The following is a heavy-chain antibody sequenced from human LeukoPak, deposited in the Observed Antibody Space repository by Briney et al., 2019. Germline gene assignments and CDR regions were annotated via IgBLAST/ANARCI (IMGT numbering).Heavy chain of an antibody. J-gene: IGHJ4*02. CDR3: ARVCSGSHCGY. CDR2: ISSSSSYI. V-gene: IGHV3-21*01. D-gene: IGHD1-26*01. CDR1: GFTFSSYS. Sequence: GGSLRLSCAASGFTFSSYSMNWVRQAPGQGLEWVSSISSSSSYIYYADSVKGRFTISRDNAKNSLYLQMNSLRAEDTAVHYCARVCSGSHCGYWGQGTLVTVSS.